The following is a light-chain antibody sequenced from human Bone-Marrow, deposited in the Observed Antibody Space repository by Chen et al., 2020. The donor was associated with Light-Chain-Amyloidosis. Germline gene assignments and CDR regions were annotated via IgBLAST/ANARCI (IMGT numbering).Light chain of an antibody. Sequence: DIQMTQSPSSVSAVVGDRVTITCRASQSIRSYLNWYQQKPGKAPKVLISAASSLQSGVPSRFSGSGSGSTFSLTISSLEPEDVATYFCQQYDKLPLTFGGGTKVEIK. J-gene: IGKJ4*01. CDR3: QQYDKLPLT. CDR2: AAS. V-gene: IGKV1-39*01. CDR1: QSIRSY.